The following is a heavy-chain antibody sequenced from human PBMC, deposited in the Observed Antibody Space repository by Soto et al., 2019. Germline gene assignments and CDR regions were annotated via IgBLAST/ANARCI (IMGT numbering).Heavy chain of an antibody. Sequence: SVKVSCKASGFTFTSSAVQWVRQARGQRLEWIGWIVVGSGNTNYAQKFQERVTITRDMSTSTAYMELSSLRSEDTAVYYCAADPYDDFWSGRNGMDGWGQGTTVTVAS. D-gene: IGHD3-3*01. CDR3: AADPYDDFWSGRNGMDG. J-gene: IGHJ6*02. V-gene: IGHV1-58*01. CDR2: IVVGSGNT. CDR1: GFTFTSSA.